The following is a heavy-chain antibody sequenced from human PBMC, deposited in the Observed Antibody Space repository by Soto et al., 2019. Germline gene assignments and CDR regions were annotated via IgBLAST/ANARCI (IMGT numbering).Heavy chain of an antibody. J-gene: IGHJ4*02. D-gene: IGHD3-16*02. CDR1: GFTFSSYA. Sequence: GGSLRLSCAASGFTFSSYAMSWVRQAPGKGLECLAVIAYDGSNAFYRDSVKGRFTMTRNTSISTAYMELSSLRSEDTAVYYCARVYYDYIWGSYHFDYWGQGTLVTVSS. V-gene: IGHV3-30-3*01. CDR3: ARVYYDYIWGSYHFDY. CDR2: IAYDGSNA.